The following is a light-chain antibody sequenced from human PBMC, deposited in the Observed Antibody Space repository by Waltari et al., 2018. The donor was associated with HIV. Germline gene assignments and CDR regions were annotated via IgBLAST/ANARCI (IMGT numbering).Light chain of an antibody. CDR2: GAS. J-gene: IGKJ2*01. V-gene: IGKV3-20*01. Sequence: ELVLTQSPGTLSLSPGESATLSCRASQTIRSSNLAWYQQKPGQAPRLLIYGASSRATGIPDRCSGSGSGTDFTLTISRLEPEDFAVYYCQQYGSSPGYTFGQGTKLEI. CDR3: QQYGSSPGYT. CDR1: QTIRSSN.